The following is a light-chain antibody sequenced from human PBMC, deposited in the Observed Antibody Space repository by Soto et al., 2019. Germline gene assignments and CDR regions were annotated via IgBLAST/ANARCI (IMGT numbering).Light chain of an antibody. Sequence: QSVLTQPASVSGSPGQSITISCTGTISDIGDYNYVSWYQQHPGKAPKLMIYDVSNRPSGVSNRFSGSKSGYTASLTISGLQPEDEADYYCSSYRSSSPLVLFGGGTKVTVL. CDR1: ISDIGDYNY. CDR2: DVS. CDR3: SSYRSSSPLVL. V-gene: IGLV2-14*03. J-gene: IGLJ2*01.